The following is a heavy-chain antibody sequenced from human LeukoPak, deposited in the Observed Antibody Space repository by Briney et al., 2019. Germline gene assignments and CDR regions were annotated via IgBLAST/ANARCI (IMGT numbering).Heavy chain of an antibody. Sequence: QPGGSLRLSCAASGFTFSSHEMNWVRQAPGKGLEWVSYISSSGSTIYYADSVKGRFTISRDNAKNSLYLQMNSLRAEDTAVYYCARDDQLLYPYGMDVWGQGTTVTVSS. V-gene: IGHV3-48*03. J-gene: IGHJ6*02. CDR2: ISSSGSTI. CDR3: ARDDQLLYPYGMDV. CDR1: GFTFSSHE. D-gene: IGHD2-2*02.